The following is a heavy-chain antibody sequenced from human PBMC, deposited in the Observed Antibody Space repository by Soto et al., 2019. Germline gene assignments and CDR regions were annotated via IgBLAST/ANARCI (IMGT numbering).Heavy chain of an antibody. V-gene: IGHV4-34*01. CDR3: ARMYYYDTSGYHFDGGDY. D-gene: IGHD3-22*01. Sequence: PSETLSLTCAVYGGSFSGHYWSWILQPPGKXLEWIGEINHSGITNYNPSLKSRVTMSVDTSKKQFYLKLTSLTAADTAVYYCARMYYYDTSGYHFDGGDYWGQGTLVTVSS. CDR1: GGSFSGHY. J-gene: IGHJ4*02. CDR2: INHSGIT.